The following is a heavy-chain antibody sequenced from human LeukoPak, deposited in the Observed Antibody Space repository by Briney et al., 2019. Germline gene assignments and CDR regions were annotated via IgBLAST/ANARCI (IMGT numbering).Heavy chain of an antibody. J-gene: IGHJ4*02. CDR2: IYYSGST. CDR3: ARDQSGSYYSRLDY. D-gene: IGHD1-26*01. V-gene: IGHV4-39*01. CDR1: GGSISSSSYY. Sequence: SETLSLTCTVSGGSISSSSYYWGWIRQPPGKGLEWIGSIYYSGSTYYNPSLKSRVTISVDTSKNQFSLKLSSVTAADTAVYYRARDQSGSYYSRLDYWGQGTLVTVSS.